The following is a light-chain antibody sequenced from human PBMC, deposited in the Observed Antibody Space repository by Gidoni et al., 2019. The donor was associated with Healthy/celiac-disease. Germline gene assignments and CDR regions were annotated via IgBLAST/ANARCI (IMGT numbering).Light chain of an antibody. Sequence: DIVMTHSPDPLAVSLGERATINCKSSQSVLYSSNNTNDLAWYQQKPGHPPKLLIYWATTRESGVPDRFSGSGSGTDFTLTISSLQAEDVAVYYCQQYYSTPQTFGQGTKVEIK. J-gene: IGKJ1*01. V-gene: IGKV4-1*01. CDR1: QSVLYSSNNTND. CDR3: QQYYSTPQT. CDR2: WAT.